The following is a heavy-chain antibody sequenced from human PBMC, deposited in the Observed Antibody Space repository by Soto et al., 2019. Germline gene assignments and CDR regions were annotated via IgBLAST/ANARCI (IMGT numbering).Heavy chain of an antibody. V-gene: IGHV4-30-4*01. CDR3: ATKAGGHFDY. CDR1: GGSISSGEYY. D-gene: IGHD6-25*01. J-gene: IGHJ4*02. Sequence: QVQLQESGPGLVKPSQTLSLTCNVSGGSISSGEYYWTWIRQPPGKGLEWLGYIYYSGTTYYNPSRKSRLTISLDTSKNQFSLKLSSVTAADTAMYYCATKAGGHFDYWGQGTLVTVS. CDR2: IYYSGTT.